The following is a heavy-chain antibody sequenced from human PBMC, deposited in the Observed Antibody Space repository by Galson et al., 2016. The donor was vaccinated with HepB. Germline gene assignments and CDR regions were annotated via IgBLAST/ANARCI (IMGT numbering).Heavy chain of an antibody. J-gene: IGHJ4*02. CDR3: ARAYSFGRYDFHY. CDR1: GGSISSSSYY. V-gene: IGHV4-39*01. CDR2: IYYGGTT. D-gene: IGHD5-18*01. Sequence: SETLSLTCTVSGGSISSSSYYWGWIRQPPGKGLEWIGSIYYGGTTYYNPSLESRVTISVDTSNNQCSLKLTSVTAADTAVYFCARAYSFGRYDFHYWGQGVLVTVSS.